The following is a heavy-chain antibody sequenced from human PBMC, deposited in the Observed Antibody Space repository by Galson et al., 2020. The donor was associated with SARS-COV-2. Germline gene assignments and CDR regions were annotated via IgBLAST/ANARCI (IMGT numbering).Heavy chain of an antibody. Sequence: SQTLSLTCAVSGGSFSDYFWTWIRQPPGKGLEWIGEINHSGRTNYNPSLESRVTIPVDTSKNQFSLKVTSLTAADTAIYYCARGVALVILTTYDYWGQGTLATVSS. CDR1: GGSFSDYF. CDR3: ARGVALVILTTYDY. D-gene: IGHD3-9*01. CDR2: INHSGRT. V-gene: IGHV4-34*01. J-gene: IGHJ4*02.